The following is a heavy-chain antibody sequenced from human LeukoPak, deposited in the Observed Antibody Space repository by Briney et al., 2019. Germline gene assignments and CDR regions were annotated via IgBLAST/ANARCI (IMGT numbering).Heavy chain of an antibody. CDR3: ARGEGSADY. J-gene: IGHJ4*02. CDR2: IYSGGST. V-gene: IGHV3-53*01. CDR1: GFTFSSYA. Sequence: PGGSLRLSCAASGFTFSSYAMSWVRQAPGKGLEWVSVIYSGGSTYYADSVKGRFTISRDNSKNTLYLQMNSLRAEDTAVYYCARGEGSADYWGQGTLVTVSS.